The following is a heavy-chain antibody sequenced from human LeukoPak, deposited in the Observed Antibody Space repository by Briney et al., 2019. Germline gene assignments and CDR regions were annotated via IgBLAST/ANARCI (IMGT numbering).Heavy chain of an antibody. D-gene: IGHD5-24*01. CDR1: GFSFSSYW. CDR3: AMLAKMATIDDFDY. CDR2: ISSDASST. Sequence: GGSLRLSCAASGFSFSSYWMHCVRQAPGKGLVWVSRISSDASSTNYADSVKGRFTISRDNAKNTLYLQMNSLRAEDTAVYYCAMLAKMATIDDFDYWGQGTLVTVSS. V-gene: IGHV3-74*01. J-gene: IGHJ4*02.